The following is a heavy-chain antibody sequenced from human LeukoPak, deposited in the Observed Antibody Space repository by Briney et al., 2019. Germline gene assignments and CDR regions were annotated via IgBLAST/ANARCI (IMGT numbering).Heavy chain of an antibody. CDR3: ARDRPAVTGNDY. V-gene: IGHV1-18*01. J-gene: IGHJ4*02. CDR2: ISAYNGNT. CDR1: GYTFTSYG. Sequence: GASVTVSCTASGYTFTSYGIGWVRQAPGQGLEWMGWISAYNGNTNYAQKLQGRVTMTTDTSTSTAYMELRSLRSDDTAVYYCARDRPAVTGNDYWGQGTLVTVSS. D-gene: IGHD6-19*01.